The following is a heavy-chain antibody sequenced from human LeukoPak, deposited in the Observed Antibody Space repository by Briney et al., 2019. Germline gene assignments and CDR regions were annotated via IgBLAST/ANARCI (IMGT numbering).Heavy chain of an antibody. J-gene: IGHJ4*02. CDR2: INPNSGGT. CDR3: ARDATMTTVTNFDY. Sequence: ASVKVSCKASGYTFTGYYMHWVRQAPGQGLEWMGWINPNSGGTNYAQKFQGRVTMTRDTSISTAYMELSRLRSDDTAVYYCARDATMTTVTNFDYWGQGALVTVSS. CDR1: GYTFTGYY. V-gene: IGHV1-2*02. D-gene: IGHD4-17*01.